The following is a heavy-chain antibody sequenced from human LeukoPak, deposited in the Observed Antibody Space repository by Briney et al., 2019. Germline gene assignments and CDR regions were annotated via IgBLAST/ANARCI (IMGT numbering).Heavy chain of an antibody. J-gene: IGHJ4*02. CDR1: GYTFTGYY. CDR3: ASFWIKGDHPFDY. V-gene: IGHV1-2*06. Sequence: ASVKVSCKXSGYTFTGYYMHWVRQAPGQGLEWMGRINPNSGGTNYAQKFQGRVTMTRGTSISTAYMELSRLRSDDTAVYYCASFWIKGDHPFDYWGQGTLVTVSS. CDR2: INPNSGGT. D-gene: IGHD3-3*01.